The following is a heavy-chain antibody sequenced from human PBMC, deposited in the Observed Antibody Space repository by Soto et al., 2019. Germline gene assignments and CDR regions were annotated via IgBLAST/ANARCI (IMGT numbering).Heavy chain of an antibody. CDR1: GFTFSNAW. Sequence: PSETLRLTCAASGFTFSNAWMSWVRQAPGKGLEWVGRIKSKTDGGTTDYAAPVKGRFTISRDDSKNTLYLQMNSLKTEDTAVYYCTAERGMGGELPFDYWGQGTLVTVSS. CDR3: TAERGMGGELPFDY. J-gene: IGHJ4*02. V-gene: IGHV3-15*01. CDR2: IKSKTDGGTT. D-gene: IGHD3-16*01.